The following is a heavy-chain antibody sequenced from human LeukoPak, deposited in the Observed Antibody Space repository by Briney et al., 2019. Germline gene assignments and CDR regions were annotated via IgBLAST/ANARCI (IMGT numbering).Heavy chain of an antibody. J-gene: IGHJ4*02. CDR2: IWYDGSNK. V-gene: IGHV3-33*08. Sequence: GGSLRLSCATSGFTFNSFSMHWVRQAPGKGLEWVAVIWYDGSNKYYADSVKGRFTISRDNSKNTLYLQMNSLRAEDTAVYYCARSTVTFDYWGQGTLVTVSS. D-gene: IGHD4-11*01. CDR1: GFTFNSFS. CDR3: ARSTVTFDY.